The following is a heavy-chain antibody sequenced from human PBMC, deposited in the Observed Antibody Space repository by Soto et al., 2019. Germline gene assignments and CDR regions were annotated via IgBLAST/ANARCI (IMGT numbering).Heavy chain of an antibody. CDR1: GFSIRNYG. J-gene: IGHJ6*02. CDR2: ITYDGRNE. Sequence: QVQVVESGGGVVQPGRSLRLSCEASGFSIRNYGMHWVRQAPGKGLEWVALITYDGRNEYYGDSVKGRFTISRDSSKNTWYLKMNSLIFEDMAVYYCARDGAVGYGMDVWGQGTTVTVSS. V-gene: IGHV3-33*01. CDR3: ARDGAVGYGMDV.